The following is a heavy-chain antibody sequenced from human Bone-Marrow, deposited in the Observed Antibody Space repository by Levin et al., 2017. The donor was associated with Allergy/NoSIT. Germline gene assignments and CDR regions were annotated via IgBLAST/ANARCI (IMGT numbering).Heavy chain of an antibody. Sequence: GSLRLSCAVSGGSISSGSYQWSWIRQPPGKGLEFLGYIFYSGKSNYNPSLKSRVAMSVDTSKNQFSLRLSSVTAADTALYYCARFRLGAAATLFDSWGQGTLVTVSS. D-gene: IGHD6-13*01. V-gene: IGHV4-61*01. CDR1: GGSISSGSYQ. J-gene: IGHJ4*02. CDR2: IFYSGKS. CDR3: ARFRLGAAATLFDS.